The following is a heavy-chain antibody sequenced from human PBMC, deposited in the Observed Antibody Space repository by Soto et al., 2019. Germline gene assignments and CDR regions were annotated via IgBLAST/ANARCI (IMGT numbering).Heavy chain of an antibody. D-gene: IGHD6-19*01. V-gene: IGHV1-69*02. CDR2: IIPILGIA. J-gene: IGHJ4*02. CDR3: VWAGAVGGGWFDY. Sequence: QVQLVQSGAEVKKPGSSVKVSCKASGGTFSSYTISWVRQAPGQGLEWMGRIIPILGIANYAQKFQGRVTITADKSTSTGYMGQSSLRSWDTGLYYCVWAGAVGGGWFDYWGQGTLVTVSS. CDR1: GGTFSSYT.